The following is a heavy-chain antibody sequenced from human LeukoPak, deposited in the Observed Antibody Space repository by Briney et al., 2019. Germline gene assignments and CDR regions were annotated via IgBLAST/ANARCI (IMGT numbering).Heavy chain of an antibody. V-gene: IGHV1-2*02. J-gene: IGHJ4*02. Sequence: ASVKVSCKASGYTFTGYYMHWVRQAPGQGLEWMGWINPNSGGTNYAQKFQGRVTMTRDTSISTAYMELSRLRSDDTAVYYCARRYSSSWPPRYWGQGTLVTVSS. D-gene: IGHD6-13*01. CDR3: ARRYSSSWPPRY. CDR1: GYTFTGYY. CDR2: INPNSGGT.